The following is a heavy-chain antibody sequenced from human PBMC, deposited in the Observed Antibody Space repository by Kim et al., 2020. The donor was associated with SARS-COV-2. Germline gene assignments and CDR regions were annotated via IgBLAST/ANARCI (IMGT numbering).Heavy chain of an antibody. CDR2: IIPILGIA. D-gene: IGHD2-8*01. CDR3: ARDVRGLKDATDFDY. CDR1: GGTFSSYA. J-gene: IGHJ4*02. V-gene: IGHV1-69*04. Sequence: SVKVSCKASGGTFSSYAISWVRQAPGQGLEWMGRIIPILGIANYAQKFQGRVTITADKSTSTAYMELSSLRSEDTAVYYCARDVRGLKDATDFDYWGQGTLVTVSS.